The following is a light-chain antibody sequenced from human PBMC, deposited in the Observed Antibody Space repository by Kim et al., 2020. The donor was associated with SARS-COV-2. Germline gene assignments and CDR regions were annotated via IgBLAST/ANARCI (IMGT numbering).Light chain of an antibody. J-gene: IGLJ2*01. CDR1: SGDVGGDNY. Sequence: GPSVTHSCPGTSGDVGGDNYVSWYQQHPGKAPKLMIYEVTKRPSGVPDRFSGSKSGNTASLTVSGLQAEDEADYYCSSYAGSNNLVFGGGTQLTVL. V-gene: IGLV2-8*01. CDR2: EVT. CDR3: SSYAGSNNLV.